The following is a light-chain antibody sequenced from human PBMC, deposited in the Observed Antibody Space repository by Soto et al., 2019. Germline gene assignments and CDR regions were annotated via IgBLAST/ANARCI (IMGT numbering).Light chain of an antibody. CDR1: QSVLYSSNNKNY. J-gene: IGKJ3*01. CDR2: WAS. CDR3: QQYYSTPPIT. V-gene: IGKV4-1*01. Sequence: DIVMTQSPDSLAVSLGERATINCKSSQSVLYSSNNKNYLAWYQQKPGQPPKLLIYWASTRESGVPDRFSGSGSETDYTLTISSLQAEDVAFYYCQQYYSTPPITFGPGTKVDIK.